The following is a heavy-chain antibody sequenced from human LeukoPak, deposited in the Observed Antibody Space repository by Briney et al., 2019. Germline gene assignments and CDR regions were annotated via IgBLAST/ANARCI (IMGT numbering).Heavy chain of an antibody. CDR1: GGSISGYY. D-gene: IGHD5-12*01. J-gene: IGHJ4*02. V-gene: IGHV4-34*01. CDR3: ATARGYSGYAFYY. Sequence: SETLSLTCTVSGGSISGYYWSWIRQPPGKGLEWIGEINRSGSTNYNPSLKSRVTISVDTSKNQFSLKLSSVTAADTAVYYCATARGYSGYAFYYWGQGTLVTVSS. CDR2: INRSGST.